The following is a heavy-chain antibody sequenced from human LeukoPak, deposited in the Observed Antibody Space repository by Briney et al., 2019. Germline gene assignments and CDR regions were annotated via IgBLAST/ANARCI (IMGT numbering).Heavy chain of an antibody. CDR2: ISSSSSYI. CDR1: GFTFSSYS. D-gene: IGHD6-6*01. Sequence: PGGSLRLSCAASGFTFSSYSMNWVRQAPGKGLEWVSSISSSSSYIYYADSVKGRFTISRDNAKNSLYLQMNSLRAEDTAVYYCASGSRVPPGASSSDYWGQGTLVTVSS. J-gene: IGHJ4*02. V-gene: IGHV3-21*01. CDR3: ASGSRVPPGASSSDY.